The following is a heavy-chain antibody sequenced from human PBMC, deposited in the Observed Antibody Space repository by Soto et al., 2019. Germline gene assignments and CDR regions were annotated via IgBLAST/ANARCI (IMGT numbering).Heavy chain of an antibody. V-gene: IGHV4-59*01. D-gene: IGHD3-10*01. CDR1: GGSISSYY. J-gene: IGHJ5*02. Sequence: SETLSLTCTVSGGSISSYYWSWIRQPPGKGLEWIGYIYYSGSTNYNPSLKSRVTISVDTSKNQFSLKLSSVTAADTAVYYCASGGNYGSGSPAGPWPFDPWGQGTLVTVSS. CDR2: IYYSGST. CDR3: ASGGNYGSGSPAGPWPFDP.